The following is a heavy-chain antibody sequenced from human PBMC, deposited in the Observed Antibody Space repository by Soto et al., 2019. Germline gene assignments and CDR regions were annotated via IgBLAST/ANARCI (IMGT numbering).Heavy chain of an antibody. V-gene: IGHV5-51*01. D-gene: IGHD3-3*01. Sequence: GESLKISCKGSGYSFTSYWIGWVRQMPGKGLELMGIIYPGDSDTRYSPSFQGQVTISADKSISTAYLQWSSLKASDTAMYYCARHDLLEWLSYPPDPHYWGQGPLVTVSS. CDR1: GYSFTSYW. CDR3: ARHDLLEWLSYPPDPHY. J-gene: IGHJ4*02. CDR2: IYPGDSDT.